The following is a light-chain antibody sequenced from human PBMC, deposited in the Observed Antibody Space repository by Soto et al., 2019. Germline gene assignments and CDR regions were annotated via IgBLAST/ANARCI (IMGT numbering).Light chain of an antibody. CDR2: DVT. Sequence: QSALTQPRSVSGSPGQSVTISCTGTSSDVGGYNYVFWYQQYPGKAPKLMLYDVTKRPSGVPDRFSGSKSGNTASLTISGLQAEDEADYYCCSYAGSLTLVFGGGTKLTVL. CDR3: CSYAGSLTLV. V-gene: IGLV2-11*01. CDR1: SSDVGGYNY. J-gene: IGLJ2*01.